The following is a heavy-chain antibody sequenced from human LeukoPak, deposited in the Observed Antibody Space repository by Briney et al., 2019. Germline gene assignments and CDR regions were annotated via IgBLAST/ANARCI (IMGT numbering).Heavy chain of an antibody. D-gene: IGHD3-10*01. CDR2: ISGSGGST. CDR1: GFTFSSYA. J-gene: IGHJ4*02. CDR3: AKDSYYGSGSYYLDY. Sequence: GGSLRLSCAASGFTFSSYAMSWVRQAPGKGLEWVSAISGSGGSTYYADSVKGQFTISRDNSKNTLYLQMNSLRAEDTAVYYCAKDSYYGSGSYYLDYWGQGTLVTVSA. V-gene: IGHV3-23*01.